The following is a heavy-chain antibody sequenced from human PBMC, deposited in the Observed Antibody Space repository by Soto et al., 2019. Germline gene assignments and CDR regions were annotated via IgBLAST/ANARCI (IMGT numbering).Heavy chain of an antibody. CDR3: TSWVPAARHEGFGELLRDPDLSYSDYYYGMDV. Sequence: EVQLVESGGGLVQPGGSLKLSCAASGFTFSGSAMHWVRQASGKGLEWVGRIRSKANSYATAYAASVKGRFTISRDDSKNTAYLQMNSLKTEDTAVYYCTSWVPAARHEGFGELLRDPDLSYSDYYYGMDVWGQGTTVTVSS. J-gene: IGHJ6*02. CDR2: IRSKANSYAT. D-gene: IGHD3-10*01. CDR1: GFTFSGSA. V-gene: IGHV3-73*02.